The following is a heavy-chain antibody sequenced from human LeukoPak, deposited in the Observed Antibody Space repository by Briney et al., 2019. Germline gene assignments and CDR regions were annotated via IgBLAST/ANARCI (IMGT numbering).Heavy chain of an antibody. CDR2: ISGSGGST. D-gene: IGHD2-15*01. J-gene: IGHJ4*02. Sequence: GGSLRLSCAASGFTFNGYWMSWVRQAPGKGLEWVSAISGSGGSTYYADSVRGRFTISRDNSKNTLYLQMNSLRAEDTAVYYCAKAQDIVVVVAATPFDYWGQGTLVTVSS. V-gene: IGHV3-23*01. CDR1: GFTFNGYW. CDR3: AKAQDIVVVVAATPFDY.